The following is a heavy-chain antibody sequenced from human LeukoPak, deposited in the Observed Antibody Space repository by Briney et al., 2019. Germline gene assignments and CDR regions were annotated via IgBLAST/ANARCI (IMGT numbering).Heavy chain of an antibody. Sequence: GASVKVSCKASGGTFSSYGISWVRQAPGQGLEWMGGIIPIFGTANYAQKFQGRVTITADESTSTAYMELSSLRSEDTAEYYCASLLKPKKKYCSSTSCPGGDYWGQGTLVTVSS. CDR2: IIPIFGTA. CDR1: GGTFSSYG. V-gene: IGHV1-69*13. J-gene: IGHJ4*02. CDR3: ASLLKPKKKYCSSTSCPGGDY. D-gene: IGHD2-2*01.